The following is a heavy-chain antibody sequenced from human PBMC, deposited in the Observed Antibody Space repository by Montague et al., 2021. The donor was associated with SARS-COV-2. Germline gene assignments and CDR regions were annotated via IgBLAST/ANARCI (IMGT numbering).Heavy chain of an antibody. V-gene: IGHV4-39*07. Sequence: SETLSLTCTVSGGSINSNSYYWGWIRQPPGKGLEWIGSIYYSGTTDYNPSLKGRVTISVDTSKNQFSLEVTSVTAADTAVYYCARGTYSGVDSDGYYYYYGMDVWGQGTTVTVSS. CDR1: GGSINSNSYY. J-gene: IGHJ6*02. CDR3: ARGTYSGVDSDGYYYYYGMDV. CDR2: IYYSGTT. D-gene: IGHD1-26*01.